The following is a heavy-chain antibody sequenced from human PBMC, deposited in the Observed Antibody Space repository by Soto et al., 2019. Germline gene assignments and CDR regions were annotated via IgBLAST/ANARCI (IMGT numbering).Heavy chain of an antibody. V-gene: IGHV1-69*13. J-gene: IGHJ4*02. D-gene: IGHD3-22*01. CDR3: ARDTAFYDTSGPDY. CDR1: GGTFSSYA. CDR2: IIPIFGTA. Sequence: SVKVSCKASGGTFSSYAISWVRQAPGQGLEWMGGIIPIFGTANYAQKFQGRVTITADESTNTAYMELSSLSSDDTAVYYCARDTAFYDTSGPDYWGQGTLVTVSS.